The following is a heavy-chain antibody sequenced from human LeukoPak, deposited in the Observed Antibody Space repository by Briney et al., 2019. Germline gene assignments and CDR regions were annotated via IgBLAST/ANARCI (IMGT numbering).Heavy chain of an antibody. CDR3: ATDARGESSTGDLDY. V-gene: IGHV1-24*01. D-gene: IGHD3-16*02. CDR2: FYPEDGET. CDR1: GYTLTELS. Sequence: ASVKVSCKVSGYTLTELSMHWVRQAPGKGLEWMGGFYPEDGETIYAQKFQGRVTMTEDASTDTAYMELSSLRSEDTAVYYCATDARGESSTGDLDYWGQGTLVTVSS. J-gene: IGHJ4*02.